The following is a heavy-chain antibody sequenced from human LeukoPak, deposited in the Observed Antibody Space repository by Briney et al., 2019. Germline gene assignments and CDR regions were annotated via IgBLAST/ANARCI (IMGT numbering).Heavy chain of an antibody. Sequence: SETLSLTCTVSGGSISSSSYYWGWIRQPPGKELEWIGSIYYSGSTYYNPSLKSRVTISVDTSKNQFSLKLSSVTAEDTAVYYCARDLYSSSWGLDYWGQGTLVTVST. CDR1: GGSISSSSYY. J-gene: IGHJ4*02. V-gene: IGHV4-39*02. D-gene: IGHD6-13*01. CDR3: ARDLYSSSWGLDY. CDR2: IYYSGST.